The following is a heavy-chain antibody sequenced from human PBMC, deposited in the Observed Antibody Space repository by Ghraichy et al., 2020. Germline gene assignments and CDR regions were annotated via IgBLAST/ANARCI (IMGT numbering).Heavy chain of an antibody. CDR2: ISGSGGST. Sequence: GGSLRLSCAASGFTFNSYAMSWVRQAPGKGLEWVSAISGSGGSTYSADSVKGRFTISRDNSKNTVYLQMNSLRAEDTAVYYCAKGVDASGTYKSPTENWGQGTLVTVSS. CDR1: GFTFNSYA. CDR3: AKGVDASGTYKSPTEN. J-gene: IGHJ4*02. V-gene: IGHV3-23*01. D-gene: IGHD2-8*01.